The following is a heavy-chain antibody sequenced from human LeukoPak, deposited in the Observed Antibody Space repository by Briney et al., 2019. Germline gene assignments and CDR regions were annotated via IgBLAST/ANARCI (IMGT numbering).Heavy chain of an antibody. CDR2: ISGSGSTI. CDR1: GLSFSNYE. D-gene: IGHD4-11*01. J-gene: IGHJ4*02. Sequence: PGGSLRLSCAASGLSFSNYETNWVRQAPGKGLEWVSYISGSGSTIYYADSVRGRFTISRDNAKNSLFLRMNSLRAEDTAVYYCAARPQRLPDYWGQGTPVTVSS. V-gene: IGHV3-48*03. CDR3: AARPQRLPDY.